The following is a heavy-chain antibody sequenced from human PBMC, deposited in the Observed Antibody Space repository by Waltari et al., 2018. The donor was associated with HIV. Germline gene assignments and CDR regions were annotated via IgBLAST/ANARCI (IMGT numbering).Heavy chain of an antibody. J-gene: IGHJ5*02. Sequence: QLVESGGGLVQPGGSLRLSCAASTFTFTSYWMHWVRQAPGKGLVGVSRINSDGSSTSYADSVKCRFTISRDNAKNTLYLQMNSLKVEDTAVYYCARAYYDSGSNWFDPWGQGTLVTVSS. CDR1: TFTFTSYW. V-gene: IGHV3-74*01. D-gene: IGHD3-10*01. CDR2: INSDGSST. CDR3: ARAYYDSGSNWFDP.